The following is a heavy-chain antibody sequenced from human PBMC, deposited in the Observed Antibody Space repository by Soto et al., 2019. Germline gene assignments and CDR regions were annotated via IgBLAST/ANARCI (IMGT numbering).Heavy chain of an antibody. CDR2: ISNSGSII. CDR3: VRAYACNCFDI. J-gene: IGHJ3*02. CDR1: GSIVIRYR. V-gene: IGHV3-48*02. D-gene: IGHD2-2*01. Sequence: GGCLRLSWAASGSIVIRYRIGWVRPAPGKGLGWVSYISNSGSIIHDAGSVKGRFNISRDNAKNELSLQMNGLRDEDTAVYYCVRAYACNCFDIWGQGTVVTVSS.